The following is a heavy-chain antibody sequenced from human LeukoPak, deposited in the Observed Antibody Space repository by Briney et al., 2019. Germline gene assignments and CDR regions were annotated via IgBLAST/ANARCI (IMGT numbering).Heavy chain of an antibody. J-gene: IGHJ4*02. CDR1: GFTFSSYS. D-gene: IGHD4-17*01. CDR2: ISSSSSYI. CDR3: ARNPYGDHNFDY. Sequence: GGSLRLSCAASGFTFSSYSMNWVRQAPGKGLEWVSSISSSSSYIYYADSVKGRFTISRDNAKNSLYLQMNSLRAEDTAVYYCARNPYGDHNFDYWGQGTLVTVSS. V-gene: IGHV3-21*01.